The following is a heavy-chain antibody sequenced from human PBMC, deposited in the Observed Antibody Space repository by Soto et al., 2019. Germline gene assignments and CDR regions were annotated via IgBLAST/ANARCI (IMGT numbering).Heavy chain of an antibody. CDR1: GGSISSDDYY. D-gene: IGHD3-16*01. Sequence: SETLSLTCTVSGGSISSDDYYWNWIRQRPGKGLEWIGNIYYRGNTNYNPSLKSRIIMSMDMSENQFSLKLTYVTAADTDVYYCETGWDYYGMEVWGQGTTVTSP. CDR3: ETGWDYYGMEV. CDR2: IYYRGNT. V-gene: IGHV4-31*03. J-gene: IGHJ6*02.